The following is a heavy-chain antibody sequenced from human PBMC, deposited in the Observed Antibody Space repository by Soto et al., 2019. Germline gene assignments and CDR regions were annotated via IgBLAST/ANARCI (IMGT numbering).Heavy chain of an antibody. V-gene: IGHV3-74*01. Sequence: EVQLVESGGGLVQPGGSLRLSCAASGFTFSSYWMHWVRQAPGKGLVWVSRINSDGSTTNYADSVKGRFTISRDNAESTLWLKMNSLRAEDTAVYYWVRSREGVNAFWGQGALVTVSS. CDR1: GFTFSSYW. J-gene: IGHJ4*02. CDR2: INSDGSTT. D-gene: IGHD3-10*01. CDR3: VRSREGVNAF.